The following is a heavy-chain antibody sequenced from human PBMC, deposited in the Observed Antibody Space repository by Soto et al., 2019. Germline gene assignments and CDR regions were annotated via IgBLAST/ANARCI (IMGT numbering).Heavy chain of an antibody. Sequence: PSETLSLTCTVSGDSLSRADYCWSWIRQAPGKGLEWIGYICYSGSTYHNPSLKSRTSMSVDTSKKQFSLTLPSVTAADTAVYYGPGEKWGLFDYGARG. J-gene: IGHJ4*02. CDR1: GDSLSRADYC. CDR2: ICYSGST. CDR3: PGEKWGLFDY. V-gene: IGHV4-30-4*08. D-gene: IGHD2-8*01.